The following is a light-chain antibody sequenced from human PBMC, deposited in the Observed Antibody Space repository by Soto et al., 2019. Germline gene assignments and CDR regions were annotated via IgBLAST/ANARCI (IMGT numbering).Light chain of an antibody. CDR1: SSNIGAGYD. V-gene: IGLV1-40*01. J-gene: IGLJ2*01. CDR3: QSYDSSLSGVV. CDR2: GNS. Sequence: QSVLTQPPSVSGAPGQRGTISCTGSSSNIGAGYDVHWYQQLPGTAPKLLIYGNSNRPSGVPDRFSGSKSGTSASLAITGLHAEDEADYYCQSYDSSLSGVVFGGGTQLPVL.